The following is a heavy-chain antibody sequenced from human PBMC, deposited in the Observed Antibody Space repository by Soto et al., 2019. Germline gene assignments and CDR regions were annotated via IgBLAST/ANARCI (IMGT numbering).Heavy chain of an antibody. CDR1: GGSISSGDYY. J-gene: IGHJ4*02. CDR3: ARLLFPRAYYDFWSGSPIRPYYFDC. CDR2: IYYSGST. D-gene: IGHD3-3*01. V-gene: IGHV4-30-4*01. Sequence: SETLSLTCTVSGGSISSGDYYWSWIRQPPGKGLEWIGYIYYSGSTYYNPSLKSRVTISVDTSKNQFSLKLSSVTAADTAVYYCARLLFPRAYYDFWSGSPIRPYYFDCWGQGTLVTDSS.